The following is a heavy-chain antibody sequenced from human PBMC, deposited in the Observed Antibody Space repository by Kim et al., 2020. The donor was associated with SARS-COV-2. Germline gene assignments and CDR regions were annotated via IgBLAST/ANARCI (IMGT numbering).Heavy chain of an antibody. Sequence: ASVKVSCKASGYTFTSYNIGWVRQAPGQGLEWMGWISAYNGNTNYAQNLQGRFTMTTDTSTSTAYMDLRSLRSDDTAVYYCARPAAAGTYEFDYWGQGTLVTVSS. D-gene: IGHD6-13*01. J-gene: IGHJ4*02. CDR1: GYTFTSYN. V-gene: IGHV1-18*01. CDR2: ISAYNGNT. CDR3: ARPAAAGTYEFDY.